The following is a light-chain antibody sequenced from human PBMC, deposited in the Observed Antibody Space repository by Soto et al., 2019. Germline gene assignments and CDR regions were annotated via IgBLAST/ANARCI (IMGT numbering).Light chain of an antibody. J-gene: IGKJ1*01. CDR1: KDIRND. CDR2: AAS. CDR3: LQDFNYPWT. V-gene: IGKV1-6*01. Sequence: AIQMTQSPSSPSASVGDRVTITCRTSKDIRNDLGWYQQKPGKTPKLLIFAASSLQSGVPSRFSGSGSGTDFTLTISILQPEDFATYYCLQDFNYPWTFGQGTKVEIE.